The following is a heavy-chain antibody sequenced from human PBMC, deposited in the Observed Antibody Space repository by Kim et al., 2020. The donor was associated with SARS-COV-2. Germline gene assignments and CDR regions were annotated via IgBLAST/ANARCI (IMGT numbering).Heavy chain of an antibody. CDR2: T. J-gene: IGHJ4*02. CDR3: AKEGRSFTPGY. V-gene: IGHV3-23*01. Sequence: TFYADSVQGRFTISRANSKNTLYLQMNSLGAEDTATYYCAKEGRSFTPGYWGQGTLVTVSS. D-gene: IGHD2-8*02.